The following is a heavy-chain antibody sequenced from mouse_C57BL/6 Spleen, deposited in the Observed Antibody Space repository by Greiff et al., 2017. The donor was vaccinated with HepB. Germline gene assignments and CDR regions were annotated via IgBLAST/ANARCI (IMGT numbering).Heavy chain of an antibody. CDR2: IRSKSSNYAT. CDR1: GFTFNTYA. V-gene: IGHV10-3*01. Sequence: EVQRVESGGGLVQPKGSLKLSCAVSGFTFNTYAMHWVRQAPGKGLEWVARIRSKSSNYATYYADSVKDRFTISRDDSQSMLYLQMNNLKTEDTAMYYCVRDNYGSSYGVYYAMDYWGQGTSVTVSS. D-gene: IGHD1-1*01. J-gene: IGHJ4*01. CDR3: VRDNYGSSYGVYYAMDY.